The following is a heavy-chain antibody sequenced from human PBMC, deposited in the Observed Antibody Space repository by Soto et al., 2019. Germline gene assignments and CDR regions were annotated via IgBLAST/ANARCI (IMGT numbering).Heavy chain of an antibody. V-gene: IGHV1-46*01. J-gene: IGHJ6*02. CDR1: GYTFTSYY. Sequence: GASVKVSCKASGYTFTSYYMHWVRQAPGQGLEWMRIINPSGGSTSYAQKFQGRVTMTRDTSTSTVYMELSSLRSEDTAVYYCASGYCTNGVCYMTDTPNSNYYYYGMDVWGQGTTVTVSS. D-gene: IGHD2-8*01. CDR3: ASGYCTNGVCYMTDTPNSNYYYYGMDV. CDR2: INPSGGST.